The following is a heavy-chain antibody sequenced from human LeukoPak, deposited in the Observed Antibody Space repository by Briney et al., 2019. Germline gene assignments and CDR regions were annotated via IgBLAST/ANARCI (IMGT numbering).Heavy chain of an antibody. J-gene: IGHJ4*02. D-gene: IGHD6-19*01. Sequence: SETLSLTCAVYGGSFSGYYWSWIRQPPGKGLEWIGEINHSGSTNYNPSLKSRVTISVDTSKNQFSLRLNSVTAADTAMYYCATTENSSGWFAYWGQGTLVTVSS. CDR3: ATTENSSGWFAY. V-gene: IGHV4-34*01. CDR2: INHSGST. CDR1: GGSFSGYY.